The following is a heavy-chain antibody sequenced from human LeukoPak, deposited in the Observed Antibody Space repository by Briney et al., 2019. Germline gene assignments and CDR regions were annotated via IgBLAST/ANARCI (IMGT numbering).Heavy chain of an antibody. Sequence: GGSLRLSCAASGFTFSSYGMHWVRQAPGKGLECVAVIWYDGSNKYYADPVKGRFTISRDNSKNTLYLQMNSLRAEDTAVDYCARPLNYYYYGMDVWGQGTTVTVSS. CDR1: GFTFSSYG. CDR3: ARPLNYYYYGMDV. V-gene: IGHV3-33*01. J-gene: IGHJ6*02. D-gene: IGHD2-8*01. CDR2: IWYDGSNK.